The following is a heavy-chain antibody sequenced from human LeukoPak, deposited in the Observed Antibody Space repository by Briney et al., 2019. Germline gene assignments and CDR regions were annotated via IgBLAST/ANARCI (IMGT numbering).Heavy chain of an antibody. CDR1: GGSISSYY. Sequence: SETLSLTCTVSGGSISSYYWSWIRQPPGRGLEWIGYIYYSGSTNYNPSLKSRVTISVDTSKNQFSLKLSSVTAADTAVYYCARESGYDYLFDYWGQGTLVTVSS. J-gene: IGHJ4*02. CDR3: ARESGYDYLFDY. D-gene: IGHD5-12*01. V-gene: IGHV4-59*01. CDR2: IYYSGST.